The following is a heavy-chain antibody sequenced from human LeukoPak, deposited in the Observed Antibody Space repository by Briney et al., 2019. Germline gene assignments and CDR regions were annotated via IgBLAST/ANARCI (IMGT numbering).Heavy chain of an antibody. J-gene: IGHJ4*02. D-gene: IGHD3-16*01. V-gene: IGHV1-8*01. CDR3: AKNSYKFGYDY. CDR2: VNPNTGNT. CDR1: VYTFTNYD. Sequence: ASVKVSCKTSVYTFTNYDINWVRQATGQGLAWMGWVNPNTGNTGFAQKFQGRVTMTRDTSISTAYMELSSLRSEDTAVYYCAKNSYKFGYDYWGQGTLVTVSS.